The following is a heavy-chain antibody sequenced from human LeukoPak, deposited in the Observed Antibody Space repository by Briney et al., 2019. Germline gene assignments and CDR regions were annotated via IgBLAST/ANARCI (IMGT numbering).Heavy chain of an antibody. CDR3: AKGSSSGWATDAFDI. J-gene: IGHJ3*02. CDR1: GLRLSTYA. V-gene: IGHV3-23*01. Sequence: GGSLRLSCAASGLRLSTYAMSWVRQAPGKGLERVSGISGSGGKTYYADSVKGRFTISRDNSKNTVYLQMNSLRAEDTALYYCAKGSSSGWATDAFDIWGQGTMVTVSS. CDR2: ISGSGGKT. D-gene: IGHD6-19*01.